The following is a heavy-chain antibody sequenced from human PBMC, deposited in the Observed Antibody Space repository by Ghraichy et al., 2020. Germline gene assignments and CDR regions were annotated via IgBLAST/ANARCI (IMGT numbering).Heavy chain of an antibody. J-gene: IGHJ4*02. CDR1: GGSISSSSYY. CDR2: IYYSGST. V-gene: IGHV4-39*01. D-gene: IGHD6-19*01. Sequence: SETLSLTCTVSGGSISSSSYYWGWIRQPPGKGLEWIGSIYYSGSTYYNPSLKSRVTISVDTSKNQFSLKLSSVTAADTAVYYCARHPWGVGPVAGTGGADYWGQGTLVTVSS. CDR3: ARHPWGVGPVAGTGGADY.